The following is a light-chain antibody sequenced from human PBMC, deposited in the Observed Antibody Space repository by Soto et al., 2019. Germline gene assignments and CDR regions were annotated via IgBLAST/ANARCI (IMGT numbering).Light chain of an antibody. J-gene: IGKJ4*01. V-gene: IGKV1-39*01. CDR3: QQSYSTPPLT. CDR2: AAS. Sequence: DIQITQSPYSLSASVGDRVTITCRASQSISSYLNWYQQKPGKAPKLLIYAASSLQSGVPSRFSGSGSGTDFTLTISSLQPEYFATYYCQQSYSTPPLTFGGGTKVEIK. CDR1: QSISSY.